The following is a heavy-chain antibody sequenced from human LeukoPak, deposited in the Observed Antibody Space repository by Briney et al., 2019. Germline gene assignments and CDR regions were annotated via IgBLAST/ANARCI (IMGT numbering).Heavy chain of an antibody. CDR1: GFTFSSYS. CDR2: ISSSSSYI. V-gene: IGHV3-21*01. J-gene: IGHJ3*02. D-gene: IGHD5-12*01. CDR3: AREHSGYDFDAFDI. Sequence: GGSLRLSCAASGFTFSSYSMNWVRQAPGKGLEWVSSISSSSSYIYYADSVKGRFTISRDNAKNSLYLQMNSLRAEDTAVYYCAREHSGYDFDAFDIWGQGTMVTVSS.